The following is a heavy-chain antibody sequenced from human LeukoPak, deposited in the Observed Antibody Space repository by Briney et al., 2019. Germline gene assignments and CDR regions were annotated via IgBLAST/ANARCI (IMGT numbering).Heavy chain of an antibody. J-gene: IGHJ4*02. V-gene: IGHV3-48*03. CDR3: ARNSFGDYIDY. D-gene: IGHD1-7*01. CDR2: ISNIVGTT. Sequence: PGGSLRLSCVSSGFTFSSYEMNWVRQAPGKGLEWVSYISNIVGTTYYADSVKGRFTISRDNAKNSVYLQMNSLRAEDTAVYYCARNSFGDYIDYWGQGTLVTVSS. CDR1: GFTFSSYE.